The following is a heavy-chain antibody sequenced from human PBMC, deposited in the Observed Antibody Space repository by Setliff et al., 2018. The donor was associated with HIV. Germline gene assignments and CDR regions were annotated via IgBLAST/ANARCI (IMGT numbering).Heavy chain of an antibody. J-gene: IGHJ4*02. CDR1: GFAFISHT. Sequence: SLRLSCAASGFAFISHTMSWVRQAPGKGLEWVAIISYDGNNKYYADSVKGRFTISRDNSKNTLYLQMNRLRAEDTAVYYCARFRRSGYNYVEGTALAYWGQGTLVTVSS. V-gene: IGHV3-30*07. CDR3: ARFRRSGYNYVEGTALAY. CDR2: ISYDGNNK. D-gene: IGHD3-22*01.